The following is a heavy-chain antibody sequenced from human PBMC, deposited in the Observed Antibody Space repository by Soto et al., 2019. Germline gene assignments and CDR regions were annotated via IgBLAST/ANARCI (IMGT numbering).Heavy chain of an antibody. CDR3: ARDMDPGYSSSSGFDP. Sequence: EVQLVESGGGLLQPGGSLRLSCAASGFTFSSYSMNWVRQAPGKGLEWVSYISSSSSTIYYADSVKGRFTISRDNARNSLYLQMNGLRDEDTAVYYCARDMDPGYSSSSGFDPWGQGTLVTVSS. V-gene: IGHV3-48*02. CDR1: GFTFSSYS. D-gene: IGHD6-6*01. CDR2: ISSSSSTI. J-gene: IGHJ5*02.